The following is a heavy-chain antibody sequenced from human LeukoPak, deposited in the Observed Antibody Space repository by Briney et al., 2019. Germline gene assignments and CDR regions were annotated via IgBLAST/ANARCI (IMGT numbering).Heavy chain of an antibody. CDR2: ISSSSSYI. D-gene: IGHD1-26*01. Sequence: GESLKISCAASGFTFSSYTMNWVRQAPGKGLEWVSSISSSSSYIYYADSVKGRFTISRDNAKNSLYLQMNSLRAEDTAVYYCAREGRGGSYHDPFDYWGQGTLVTVSS. V-gene: IGHV3-21*01. J-gene: IGHJ4*02. CDR1: GFTFSSYT. CDR3: AREGRGGSYHDPFDY.